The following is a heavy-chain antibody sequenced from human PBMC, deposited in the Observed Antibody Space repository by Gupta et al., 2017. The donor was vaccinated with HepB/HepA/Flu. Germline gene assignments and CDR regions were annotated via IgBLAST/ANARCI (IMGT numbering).Heavy chain of an antibody. V-gene: IGHV1-69*04. D-gene: IGHD3-3*01. CDR3: AGSGVCHGPIDY. Sequence: QLQLVQSGAEVKEPGSSVNVYCQASGDTFKNYALSWVRQAPEQGLEWMGWIIPILGTTKYAQTFQGRTKNTADRSTNTEYLEVNSLTPEDAAIYFCAGSGVCHGPIDYWGHGTLVTVSS. CDR2: IIPILGTT. J-gene: IGHJ4*01. CDR1: GDTFKNYA.